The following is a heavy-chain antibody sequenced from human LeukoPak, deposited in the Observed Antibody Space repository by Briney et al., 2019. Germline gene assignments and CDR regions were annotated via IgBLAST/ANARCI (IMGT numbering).Heavy chain of an antibody. V-gene: IGHV3-30*04. D-gene: IGHD3-10*01. CDR3: ARDIGGSGSYYIPNCYYYGMDV. J-gene: IGHJ6*02. CDR2: ITYDGSNK. CDR1: GFTFSSYA. Sequence: PGGSLRLSGAASGFTFSSYAMHWLRQAPGKGLEWVSVITYDGSNKYYADSVKGRFTISSDNSKNTLYLQMNSPRAEDTAVYYCARDIGGSGSYYIPNCYYYGMDVWGQGTTVTVSS.